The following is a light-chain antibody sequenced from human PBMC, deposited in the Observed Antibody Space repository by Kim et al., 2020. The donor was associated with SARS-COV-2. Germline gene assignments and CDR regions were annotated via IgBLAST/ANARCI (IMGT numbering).Light chain of an antibody. Sequence: VLTQPPSASGTPGQRVTISCSGSSSNIGSNYVYWYQQLPGTAPQLLIYRNNQRPSGVPDRFSGSKSGTSASLAISGLRSEDEADYYCAAWDDSLSGYVFGTGTKVTVL. CDR3: AAWDDSLSGYV. CDR1: SSNIGSNY. CDR2: RNN. V-gene: IGLV1-47*01. J-gene: IGLJ1*01.